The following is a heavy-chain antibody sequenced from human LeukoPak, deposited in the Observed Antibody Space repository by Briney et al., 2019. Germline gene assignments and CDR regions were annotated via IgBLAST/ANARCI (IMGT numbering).Heavy chain of an antibody. Sequence: PGGSLRLSCTASGFVSSNYMSWVRQTPGKGLEWVSVIYSGGITYYADSVKGRFTISRDNSKNTLYLQMNSLRAEDTAVYYCRDPFDYWGQGTLVTVSS. J-gene: IGHJ4*02. CDR2: IYSGGIT. V-gene: IGHV3-66*01. CDR3: RDPFDY. CDR1: GFVSSNY.